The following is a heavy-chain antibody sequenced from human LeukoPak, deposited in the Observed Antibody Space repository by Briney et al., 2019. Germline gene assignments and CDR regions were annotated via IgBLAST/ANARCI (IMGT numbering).Heavy chain of an antibody. V-gene: IGHV1-2*02. J-gene: IGHJ5*02. CDR3: ARVVRGVIIPPGFDP. CDR2: INPNSGGT. CDR1: GYTFTVYY. D-gene: IGHD3-10*01. Sequence: ASVKVPCKASGYTFTVYYMHWVRQAPGQGLEWMGWINPNSGGTNYAQKFQGRVTMTRDTSISTAYMELSRLRSDDTAVYYCARVVRGVIIPPGFDPWGQGTLVTVSS.